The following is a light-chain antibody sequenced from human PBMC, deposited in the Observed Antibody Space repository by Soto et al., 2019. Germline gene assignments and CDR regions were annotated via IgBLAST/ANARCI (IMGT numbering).Light chain of an antibody. CDR2: EVS. J-gene: IGLJ2*01. CDR1: SSDVGGYNY. Sequence: QSALTQPPSASGSPGQSVTISCTGTSSDVGGYNYVSWYQQHPGKAPKLMIYEVSKRPSGVPDRFSGSKSGNTASLTVSGRHAEDEADYYCSSYAGSNNLVVFGGGHQLTFL. CDR3: SSYAGSNNLVV. V-gene: IGLV2-8*01.